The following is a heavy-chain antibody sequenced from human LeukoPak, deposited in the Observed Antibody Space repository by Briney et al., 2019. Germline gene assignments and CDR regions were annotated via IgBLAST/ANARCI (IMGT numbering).Heavy chain of an antibody. V-gene: IGHV3-53*01. CDR3: ARGVEPPAANTLAY. CDR1: GLTVITND. J-gene: IGHJ4*02. D-gene: IGHD2-2*01. CDR2: LYSDGNT. Sequence: HPGGSLRLSCAASGLTVITNDMTWARQAPGEGLEWVSVLYSDGNTKYADPVQGRSTISRDNSKNTLYLEMNSLSPDDTAVYYCARGVEPPAANTLAYWGQGTLVTVSS.